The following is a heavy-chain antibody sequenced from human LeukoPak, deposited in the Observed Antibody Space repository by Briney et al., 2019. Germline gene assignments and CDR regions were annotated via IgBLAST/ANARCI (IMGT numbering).Heavy chain of an antibody. CDR1: AFTFSSYW. CDR2: IKEDGSEV. V-gene: IGHV3-7*01. D-gene: IGHD2-15*01. J-gene: IGHJ4*02. Sequence: PGWSLRLSCEASAFTFSSYWMSWVRQAPGKGLEWVANIKEDGSEVNYVDSVKGRFTISRDNAKNSLFLQMNSLRVEDTAVYYCAIDGVYSSFFYWGQGTLFTVSS. CDR3: AIDGVYSSFFY.